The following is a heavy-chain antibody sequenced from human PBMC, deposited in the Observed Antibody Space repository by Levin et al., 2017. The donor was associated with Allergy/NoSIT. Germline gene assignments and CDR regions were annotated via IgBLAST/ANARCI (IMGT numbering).Heavy chain of an antibody. J-gene: IGHJ4*02. CDR2: IRSKAYGGTT. Sequence: GGSLRLSCTASGFTFGDYAMSWVRQAPGKGLEWVGFIRSKAYGGTTEYAASVKGRFTISRDDSKSIAYLQMNSLKTEDTAVYYCTTPWTYCSSTSCYTYYFDYWGQGTLVTVSS. V-gene: IGHV3-49*04. CDR3: TTPWTYCSSTSCYTYYFDY. CDR1: GFTFGDYA. D-gene: IGHD2-2*02.